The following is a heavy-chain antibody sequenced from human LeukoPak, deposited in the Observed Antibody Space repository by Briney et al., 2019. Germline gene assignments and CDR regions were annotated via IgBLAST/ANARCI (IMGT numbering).Heavy chain of an antibody. CDR3: ARGGDYARRFDS. CDR2: INHSGST. CDR1: GGSFSGYY. J-gene: IGHJ5*01. Sequence: SETLSLTCAAYGGSFSGYYWSWIRQPPGKGLEWIGEINHSGSTNYNPSLKSRVTISVDTSKNQFSLKLSSVTAADTAVYYCARGGDYARRFDSWGQGTLVTVSS. V-gene: IGHV4-34*01. D-gene: IGHD4-17*01.